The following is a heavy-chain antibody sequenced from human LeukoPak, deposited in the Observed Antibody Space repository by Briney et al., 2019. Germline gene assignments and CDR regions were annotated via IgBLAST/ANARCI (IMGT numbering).Heavy chain of an antibody. Sequence: PGGSLRLSCAASGFTFRNAWMSWVRHAPRKGLLWVGRIKKKTEGGTTDYAAPVKGRFTISRDDSKYTVYLHMNSLRTEDTAIYYCTTGYGSTWYGWGQGTLVTVSS. J-gene: IGHJ4*02. CDR2: IKKKTEGGTT. V-gene: IGHV3-15*01. D-gene: IGHD6-13*01. CDR1: GFTFRNAW. CDR3: TTGYGSTWYG.